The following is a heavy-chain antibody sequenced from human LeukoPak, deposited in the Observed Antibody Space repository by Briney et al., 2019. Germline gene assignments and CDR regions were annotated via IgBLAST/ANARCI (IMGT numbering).Heavy chain of an antibody. Sequence: PSETLSLTCTVSGYSISSGYYWGWIRQPPGKGLEWIGSIYHSGSTYYNPSLKSRVTISVHTSKNQFSLKLTSVTAADTAVYYCARDSGTTGEVKFDPWGQGTLVTVSS. J-gene: IGHJ5*02. CDR3: ARDSGTTGEVKFDP. D-gene: IGHD3-10*01. CDR2: IYHSGST. CDR1: GYSISSGYY. V-gene: IGHV4-38-2*02.